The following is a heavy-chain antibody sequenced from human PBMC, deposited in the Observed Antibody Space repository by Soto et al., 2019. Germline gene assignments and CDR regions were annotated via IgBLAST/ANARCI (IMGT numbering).Heavy chain of an antibody. CDR3: ARLNPYYYYGMDV. J-gene: IGHJ6*02. CDR1: GYTFTGYY. Sequence: GASVKVSCKASGYTFTGYYMHWVRQAPGQGLEWMGWINPNSGGTNYAQKFQGWVTTTRDTSISTAYMELSRLRSDDTAVYYCARLNPYYYYGMDVWGQGTTVTVSS. V-gene: IGHV1-2*04. CDR2: INPNSGGT.